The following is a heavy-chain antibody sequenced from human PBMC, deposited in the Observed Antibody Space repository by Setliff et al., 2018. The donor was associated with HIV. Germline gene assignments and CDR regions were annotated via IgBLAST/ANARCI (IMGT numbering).Heavy chain of an antibody. J-gene: IGHJ6*02. V-gene: IGHV4-4*09. D-gene: IGHD6-19*01. CDR2: ISPTGNT. Sequence: KASETLSLTCSVSGASISSYYWSWIRQPPGKGLEWIGYISPTGNTDYNPSLKSRVTSSTDTSNNQFSLKLSSVTAADTAVYYCARGAIAVAGISYYYYGMDVWGQGTTVTVSS. CDR3: ARGAIAVAGISYYYYGMDV. CDR1: GASISSYY.